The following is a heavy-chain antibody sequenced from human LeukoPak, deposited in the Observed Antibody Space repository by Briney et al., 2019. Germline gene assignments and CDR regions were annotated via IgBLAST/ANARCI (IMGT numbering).Heavy chain of an antibody. V-gene: IGHV3-7*01. D-gene: IGHD1-26*01. CDR2: IKPDGSLI. CDR1: GLTFSSYW. Sequence: GGSLRLSCAASGLTFSSYWMTWVRQGPGKGLEWVANIKPDGSLIYYVDSVKGRFTISRDNAKNSLYLQMNSLRAEDTAVYYCAKWELYSGFYYIDYWGQGTLATVSS. J-gene: IGHJ4*02. CDR3: AKWELYSGFYYIDY.